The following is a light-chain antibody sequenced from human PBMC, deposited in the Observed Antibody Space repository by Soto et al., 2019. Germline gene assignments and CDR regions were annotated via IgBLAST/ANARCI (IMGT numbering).Light chain of an antibody. Sequence: DIQMTQSPSSLSASVGDRVTITCRASESIRNNLNWYQQKPGKAPKLLIYAASTLQSGVPSRFSAGGSGTEFTLTIGSLQPEDFTTYYCQQTYSTPRGAFGQGTKVEFK. CDR3: QQTYSTPRGA. CDR2: AAS. V-gene: IGKV1-39*01. CDR1: ESIRNN. J-gene: IGKJ1*01.